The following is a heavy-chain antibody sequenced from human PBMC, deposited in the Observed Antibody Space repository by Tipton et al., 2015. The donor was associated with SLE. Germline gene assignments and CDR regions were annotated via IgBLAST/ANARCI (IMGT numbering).Heavy chain of an antibody. CDR2: ISDSSTYI. J-gene: IGHJ3*02. D-gene: IGHD3-3*01. CDR1: GFTFSTYT. CDR3: AKDVGFWSGYQGAFDI. V-gene: IGHV3-21*04. Sequence: GSLRLSCAASGFTFSTYTMVWVRQTPGKGLDWASSISDSSTYIDYAASVKGRFTISRDNSKNSLFLQMNSLRTEDTALYYCAKDVGFWSGYQGAFDIWGQGTMVTVSS.